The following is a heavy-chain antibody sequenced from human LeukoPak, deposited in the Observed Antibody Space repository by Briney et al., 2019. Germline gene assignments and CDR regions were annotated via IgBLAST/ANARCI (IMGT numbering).Heavy chain of an antibody. V-gene: IGHV3-23*01. CDR1: GFTFSSYA. CDR3: AKLTAWQLLPGGTFDY. J-gene: IGHJ4*02. Sequence: GGSLRLSCAASGFTFSSYAMSWVRQAPGKGLEWVSAISGSGGSTYYADSVKGRFTISRDNSKNTLYLQMNSLRAEDTAVYYCAKLTAWQLLPGGTFDYWGQGTLVTVSS. CDR2: ISGSGGST. D-gene: IGHD2-15*01.